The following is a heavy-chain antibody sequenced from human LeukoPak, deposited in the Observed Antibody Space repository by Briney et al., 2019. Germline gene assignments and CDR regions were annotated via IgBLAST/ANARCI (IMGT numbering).Heavy chain of an antibody. CDR1: GYTFTSYG. CDR3: ARDGRLLWFGSAPWFDP. CDR2: ISAYNGNT. V-gene: IGHV1-18*01. D-gene: IGHD3-10*01. J-gene: IGHJ5*02. Sequence: ASVTVSCKASGYTFTSYGISWVRQAPGQGLEWMGWISAYNGNTNYAQKLQGRVTMTTDTSTSTAYMELRSLRSDDTAVYYCARDGRLLWFGSAPWFDPWGQGTLVTVSS.